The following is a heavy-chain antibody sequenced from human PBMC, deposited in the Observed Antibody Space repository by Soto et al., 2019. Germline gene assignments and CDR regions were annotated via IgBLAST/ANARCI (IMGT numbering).Heavy chain of an antibody. CDR1: GYTFTSYG. CDR2: ISAYNGNT. D-gene: IGHD3-9*01. J-gene: IGHJ4*02. V-gene: IGHV1-18*01. Sequence: GASVKVSCKASGYTFTSYGISWVRQAPGQGLEWMGWISAYNGNTNYAQEFQDRVMITADESTSAAYMELSSLRSDDTAVYYCARVHRDQNYDVLTGHYTTSYYYFASWGQGTPVTVSS. CDR3: ARVHRDQNYDVLTGHYTTSYYYFAS.